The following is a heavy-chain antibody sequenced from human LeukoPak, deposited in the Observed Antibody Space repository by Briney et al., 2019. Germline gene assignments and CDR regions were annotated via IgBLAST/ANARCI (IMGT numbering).Heavy chain of an antibody. CDR2: IYYSGST. Sequence: SETLSLTCTVSGGSISSSSYYWGWIRQPPGKGLEWIGSIYYSGSTYYNPSLKSRVTISVDTSKNQFSLKLSSVTAADTAVYYCARDRVPAARGWFDPWGQGTLVTVSS. V-gene: IGHV4-39*07. D-gene: IGHD2-2*01. CDR1: GGSISSSSYY. CDR3: ARDRVPAARGWFDP. J-gene: IGHJ5*02.